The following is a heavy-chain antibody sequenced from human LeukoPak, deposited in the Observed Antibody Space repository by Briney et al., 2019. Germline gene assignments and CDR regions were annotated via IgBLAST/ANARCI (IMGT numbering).Heavy chain of an antibody. D-gene: IGHD5/OR15-5a*01. Sequence: GGSLRLSCAASGFTFSSYAMTWVRQAPGKGLEWVSGVSGSGGSTYYADSVKGRFTISRDNSKNTLFLQMNSLRAEDTAVYYCAKDGVVSSTMGRLHYWGQGTLVTVSS. V-gene: IGHV3-23*01. CDR3: AKDGVVSSTMGRLHY. CDR2: VSGSGGST. J-gene: IGHJ4*02. CDR1: GFTFSSYA.